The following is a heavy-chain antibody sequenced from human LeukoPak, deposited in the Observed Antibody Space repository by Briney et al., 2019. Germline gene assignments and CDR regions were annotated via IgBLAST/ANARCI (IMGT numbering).Heavy chain of an antibody. D-gene: IGHD1-26*01. Sequence: PGGSLTLSCAASGCTISNYDRSWVRQAPGKGLEWVSGISGSGGSTYYADSVGRFSISRDNSNNTLYLQMTSLRAEDTAVYYCAKEVRAMGASMIEFWGQGTLVTVSS. CDR1: GCTISNYD. J-gene: IGHJ4*02. CDR2: ISGSGGST. CDR3: AKEVRAMGASMIEF. V-gene: IGHV3-23*01.